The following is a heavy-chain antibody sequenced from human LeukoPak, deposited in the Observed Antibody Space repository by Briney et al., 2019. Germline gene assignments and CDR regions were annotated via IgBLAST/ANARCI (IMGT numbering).Heavy chain of an antibody. D-gene: IGHD5-18*01. Sequence: GGSLSLSCAASGFTFSSYGMHWVGQAPGKGLKWLAFIRYDGSNKYYADSVKGRFTISRDNSKNTLYLQMNSLRAEDTAVYYCAKRQWIQLWASGFLDVWGKGTTVTISS. CDR1: GFTFSSYG. CDR3: AKRQWIQLWASGFLDV. J-gene: IGHJ6*04. CDR2: IRYDGSNK. V-gene: IGHV3-30*02.